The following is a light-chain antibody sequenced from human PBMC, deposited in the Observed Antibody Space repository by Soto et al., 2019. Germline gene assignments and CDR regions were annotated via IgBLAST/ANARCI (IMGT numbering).Light chain of an antibody. Sequence: DIQMAQSPSSVSASVGDSVTISCRASQGVSSWLAWFQQHPGKAPSLLIYKATNLQTGVPSRFRGSGSDTDFTLTISNLQPEDFAVYYCQQYGSSLFTFGPGTKVDFK. J-gene: IGKJ3*01. CDR1: QGVSSW. V-gene: IGKV1-12*01. CDR2: KAT. CDR3: QQYGSSLFT.